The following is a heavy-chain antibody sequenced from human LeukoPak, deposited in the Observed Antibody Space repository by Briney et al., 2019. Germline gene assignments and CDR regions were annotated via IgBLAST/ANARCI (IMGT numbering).Heavy chain of an antibody. J-gene: IGHJ4*02. CDR1: GFMFSSNW. Sequence: GGSLRLSCAASGFMFSSNWMSWVRLAPGKGLEWVADIKEDGTETYYVDSVKGRFTISRDNAKNSLYLQMNSPRVEDTAVYYCAKEGRSLQTYWGQGTLVTVSS. CDR2: IKEDGTET. CDR3: AKEGRSLQTY. V-gene: IGHV3-7*03. D-gene: IGHD5-24*01.